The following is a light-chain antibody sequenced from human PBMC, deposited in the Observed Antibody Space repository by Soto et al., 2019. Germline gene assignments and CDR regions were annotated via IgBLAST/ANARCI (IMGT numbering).Light chain of an antibody. CDR3: QQYNNWPPWT. CDR2: GAS. J-gene: IGKJ1*01. Sequence: EVVMTQSPATLSVSPGERVTLSCRATQSINTNLAWYQQKPGQAPRLLIYGASTSATGIPARFSGSGSGTEFTLTINSLQSEDSAVYYCQQYNNWPPWTFGQGTKVEIK. V-gene: IGKV3-15*01. CDR1: QSINTN.